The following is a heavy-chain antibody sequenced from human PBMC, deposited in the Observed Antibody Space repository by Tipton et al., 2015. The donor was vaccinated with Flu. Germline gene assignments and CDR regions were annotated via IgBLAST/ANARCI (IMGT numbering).Heavy chain of an antibody. V-gene: IGHV4-38-2*01. D-gene: IGHD4-11*01. CDR3: ARRDYSNYVSEPKNWFDS. Sequence: PGLVKPSETLSLTCDVSGDSIINSAYYWGWIRQPPGRGLEWIGNIFHSGSTYYNPSLRSRLSISVDRSKNLFSLNLRSVTAADTAVYYCARRDYSNYVSEPKNWFDSWGQGTLVTVSS. CDR1: GDSIINSAYY. J-gene: IGHJ5*01. CDR2: IFHSGST.